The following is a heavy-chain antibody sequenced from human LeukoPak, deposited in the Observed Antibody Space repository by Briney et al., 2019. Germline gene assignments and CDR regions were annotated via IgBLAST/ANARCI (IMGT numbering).Heavy chain of an antibody. J-gene: IGHJ3*02. D-gene: IGHD2-2*01. CDR1: GDSISSTSGHY. CDR2: MHASGNT. CDR3: AREVVPAALGALDI. Sequence: SETLSLTCTVSGDSISSTSGHYWSWIRQPAGKGLEWIGRMHASGNTNYNPSLKSRVTISVDTSKNQFSLKLSSVTAADTAVYYCAREVVPAALGALDIWGQGTMVTVSS. V-gene: IGHV4-61*02.